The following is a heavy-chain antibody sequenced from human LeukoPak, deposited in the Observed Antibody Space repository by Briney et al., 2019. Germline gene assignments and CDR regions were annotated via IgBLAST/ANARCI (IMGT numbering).Heavy chain of an antibody. CDR1: GGSIGSNY. Sequence: PSETLSLTCTVSGGSIGSNYWTWIRQPPGKGLEYIGYIYYTGGTNYNPSLKSRVAISVDTSKNQFSLKLTSVTAADTAVYFCAKYGNSGWVIDNWGQGTLVTVSS. D-gene: IGHD6-19*01. J-gene: IGHJ4*02. CDR3: AKYGNSGWVIDN. CDR2: IYYTGGT. V-gene: IGHV4-59*08.